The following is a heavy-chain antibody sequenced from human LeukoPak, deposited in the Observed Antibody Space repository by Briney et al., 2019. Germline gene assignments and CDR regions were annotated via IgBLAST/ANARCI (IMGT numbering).Heavy chain of an antibody. Sequence: SETLSLTCAVYGGSFSGYYWSWIRQPAGKGLEWIGRIYTSGSTNYNPSLKSRVTMSVDTSKNQFSLKLSSVTAADTAVYYCARLKWELRDDAFDIWGQGTMVTVSS. CDR2: IYTSGST. CDR3: ARLKWELRDDAFDI. J-gene: IGHJ3*02. V-gene: IGHV4-59*10. D-gene: IGHD1-26*01. CDR1: GGSFSGYY.